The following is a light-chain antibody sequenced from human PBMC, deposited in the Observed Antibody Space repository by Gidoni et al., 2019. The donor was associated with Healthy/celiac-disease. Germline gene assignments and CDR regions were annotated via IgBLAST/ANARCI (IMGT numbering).Light chain of an antibody. Sequence: DIQMTQSPSSLSASVGDRVTITCRPSQCISNYLAWYQQKPGKVPKLLIYAASTLQSGVPSRFSGSGSGTDFTLTISSLQPEDVATYYCQKYNSAPLTFGGGTKVEIK. CDR1: QCISNY. V-gene: IGKV1-27*01. CDR3: QKYNSAPLT. CDR2: AAS. J-gene: IGKJ4*01.